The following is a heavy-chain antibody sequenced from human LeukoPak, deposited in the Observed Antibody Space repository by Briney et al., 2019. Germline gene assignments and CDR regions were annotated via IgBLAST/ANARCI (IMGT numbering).Heavy chain of an antibody. V-gene: IGHV4-61*08. CDR3: TRTSASTAIDY. CDR1: GGSISSGGYY. CDR2: IYYSGSP. Sequence: SETLSLTCTVSGGSISSGGYYWSWIRQPPGKRLEWIGYIYYSGSPNYSPSLKSRVTMSLDTSRNQFPLKLSSVTAADTAVYYCTRTSASTAIDYWGPGTLVTVSS. J-gene: IGHJ4*02. D-gene: IGHD4-17*01.